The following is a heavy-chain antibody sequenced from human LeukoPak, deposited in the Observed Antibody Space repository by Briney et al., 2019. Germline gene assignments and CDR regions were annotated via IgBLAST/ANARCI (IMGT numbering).Heavy chain of an antibody. CDR3: ARDARVQKWFGELIMTKTYYFDY. V-gene: IGHV4-38-2*02. D-gene: IGHD3-10*01. CDR1: GYSISSGYY. J-gene: IGHJ4*02. Sequence: PSETLSLTCTVSGYSISSGYYWGWIRQPPGKGLEWIGSIYYSGSTYYNPSLKSRVTISVDTSKNQFSLKLSSVTAADTAVYYCARDARVQKWFGELIMTKTYYFDYWGQGTLVTVSS. CDR2: IYYSGST.